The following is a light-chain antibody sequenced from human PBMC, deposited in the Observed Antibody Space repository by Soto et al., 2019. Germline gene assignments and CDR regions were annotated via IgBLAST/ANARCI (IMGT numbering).Light chain of an antibody. V-gene: IGLV2-18*02. CDR1: SGDIGSYNR. J-gene: IGLJ2*01. CDR2: EVS. Sequence: QSALTQPPSVSGSPGQSVTISCTGTSGDIGSYNRVSWYQQPPGTAPKLMISEVSNRPSGVPDRFSGSKSGNTASLTISGLQAEDEADYYCSSYRDSSAVIFGGGTKVTVL. CDR3: SSYRDSSAVI.